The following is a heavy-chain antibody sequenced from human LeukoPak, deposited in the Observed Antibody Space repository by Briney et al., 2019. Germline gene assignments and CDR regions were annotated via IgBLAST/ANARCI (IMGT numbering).Heavy chain of an antibody. J-gene: IGHJ3*02. CDR1: GGTFSSYA. Sequence: SVKVSCKASGGTFSSYAISWVRQAPGQGLEWMGGIIPIFGTANYAQKFQGRVTITADESASTAYMELRSLRPDDTAVYYCASGLRRAFDIWGQGTMVTVSS. CDR2: IIPIFGTA. V-gene: IGHV1-69*01. CDR3: ASGLRRAFDI.